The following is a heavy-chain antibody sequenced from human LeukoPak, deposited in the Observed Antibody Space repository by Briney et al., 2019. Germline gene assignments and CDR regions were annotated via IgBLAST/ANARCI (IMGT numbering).Heavy chain of an antibody. CDR3: ARDNGSGSYLGY. CDR2: ISSSGSTI. D-gene: IGHD3-10*01. Sequence: GGSLRLSGAASGFTFSSYEMNWVRQAPGKGLEWVSYISSSGSTIYYADSVKGRFTISRDNAKNSLYLQMNSLRAEDTAVYYCARDNGSGSYLGYWGQGTLVTVSS. CDR1: GFTFSSYE. V-gene: IGHV3-48*03. J-gene: IGHJ4*02.